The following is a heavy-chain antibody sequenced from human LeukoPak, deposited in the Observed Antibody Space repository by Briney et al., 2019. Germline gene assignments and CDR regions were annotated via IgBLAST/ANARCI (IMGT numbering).Heavy chain of an antibody. V-gene: IGHV3-23*01. CDR3: AKDQDSSSSTVG. CDR2: ISGSGGST. D-gene: IGHD6-13*01. CDR1: GFIFSSHW. J-gene: IGHJ4*02. Sequence: GGSLRLSCTSSGFIFSSHWMNWVRQAPGKGLEWVSAISGSGGSTYYADSVKGRFTISRDNSKNTLYLQMNSQRAEDTAVYYCAKDQDSSSSTVGWGQGTLVTVSS.